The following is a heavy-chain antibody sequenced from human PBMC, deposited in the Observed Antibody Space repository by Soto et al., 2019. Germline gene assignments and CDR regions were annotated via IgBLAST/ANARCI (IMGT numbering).Heavy chain of an antibody. V-gene: IGHV1-69*13. CDR1: GGTFSSYA. D-gene: IGHD4-4*01. CDR2: IIPIFGTT. CDR3: ASQVDYSNYVGDFDY. J-gene: IGHJ4*02. Sequence: ASVKVSCKASGGTFSSYAISWVRQAPGQGLEWMGGIIPIFGTTNYAQKFQGRVTITADESTSTAYMELSSLRSEDTAVYYCASQVDYSNYVGDFDYWGQGTLVTVSS.